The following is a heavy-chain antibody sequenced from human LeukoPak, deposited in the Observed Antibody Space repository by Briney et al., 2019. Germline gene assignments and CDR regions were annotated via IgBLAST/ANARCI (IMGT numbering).Heavy chain of an antibody. CDR2: ISAYNGNT. V-gene: IGHV1-18*01. CDR3: ARDMYYYDSSGYYRDAFDI. D-gene: IGHD3-22*01. Sequence: ASVKVSCKXSGYTFTSYGISWVRQAPGQGLEWMGWISAYNGNTNYSQKLQGRVTMTTDTSTSTAYMELRSLRSDDTAVYYCARDMYYYDSSGYYRDAFDIWGQGTMVTVSS. J-gene: IGHJ3*02. CDR1: GYTFTSYG.